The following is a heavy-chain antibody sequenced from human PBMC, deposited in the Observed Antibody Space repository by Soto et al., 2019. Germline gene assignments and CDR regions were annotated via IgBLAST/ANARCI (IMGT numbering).Heavy chain of an antibody. CDR3: ARESGTMTVDP. J-gene: IGHJ5*02. CDR2: IIPILGIA. D-gene: IGHD3-22*01. V-gene: IGHV1-69*02. CDR1: GGTFSSYT. Sequence: QVQLVQSGAEVKKPGSSVKVSCKASGGTFSSYTISWVRQAPGQGLEWMGRIIPILGIANYAQKFEGRVTITACKSTSTASRALSTLRAEETAVYYCARESGTMTVDPWAEGTLVTGSS.